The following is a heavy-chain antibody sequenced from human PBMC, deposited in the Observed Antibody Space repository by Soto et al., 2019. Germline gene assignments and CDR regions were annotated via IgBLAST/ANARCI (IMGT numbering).Heavy chain of an antibody. CDR1: GVSISSGNW. CDR2: VYNDGSA. Sequence: SETLSLTCDVSGVSISSGNWWSWVRQPPGKGLEWIAEVYNDGSANYHPSLESRATISVDRSKNQFSLRPSSVTAADTGKYYCARLVYDSRLNYLYFDHWGQGTLVTVSS. J-gene: IGHJ4*02. CDR3: ARLVYDSRLNYLYFDH. D-gene: IGHD3-22*01. V-gene: IGHV4-4*02.